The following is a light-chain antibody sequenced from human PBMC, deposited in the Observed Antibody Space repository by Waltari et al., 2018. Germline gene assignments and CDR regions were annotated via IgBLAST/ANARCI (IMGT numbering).Light chain of an antibody. J-gene: IGKJ4*01. CDR1: QSVSSN. V-gene: IGKV3-15*01. Sequence: EIVMTQSPATLSVSQGERATLSCRASQSVSSNLAWYQQKPGQAPRLLIYGASTRATGIPARFSGSGSGTEFTLTISSLQSEDFAVYYCQQYNNWPPLFGGGTKVEIK. CDR2: GAS. CDR3: QQYNNWPPL.